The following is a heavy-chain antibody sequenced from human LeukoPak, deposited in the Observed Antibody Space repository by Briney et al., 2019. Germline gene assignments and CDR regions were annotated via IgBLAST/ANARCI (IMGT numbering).Heavy chain of an antibody. CDR1: GFTFSSYG. V-gene: IGHV3-33*06. CDR3: AKDSSSWYGYFDY. Sequence: PGRSLRLSCAASGFTFSSYGMHWVRQAPGKGLEWVAVIWYDGSNKYYADSVKGRFTISRGNSKNTLYLQMNSLRAEDTAVYYCAKDSSSWYGYFDYWGQGTLVTVSS. CDR2: IWYDGSNK. J-gene: IGHJ4*02. D-gene: IGHD6-13*01.